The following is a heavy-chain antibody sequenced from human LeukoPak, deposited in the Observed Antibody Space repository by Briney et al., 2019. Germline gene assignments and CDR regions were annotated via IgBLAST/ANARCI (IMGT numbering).Heavy chain of an antibody. Sequence: SVKVSCKASGGTFSSYAISWVRQAPGQGLEWMGGIIPIFGTANYAQKFQGRVTITADESTSTAYMELSSLRSEDTAVYYCASRFSGWVGAFGIWGQGTMVTVSS. D-gene: IGHD6-19*01. CDR3: ASRFSGWVGAFGI. V-gene: IGHV1-69*13. CDR1: GGTFSSYA. J-gene: IGHJ3*02. CDR2: IIPIFGTA.